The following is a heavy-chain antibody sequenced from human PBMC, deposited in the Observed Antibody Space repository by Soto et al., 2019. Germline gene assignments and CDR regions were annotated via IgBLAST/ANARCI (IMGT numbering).Heavy chain of an antibody. V-gene: IGHV1-3*01. Sequence: QVQLVQSGAEVKKPGASVKVSCKASGYTFTSYAMHWVRQAPGQRLEWMGWINAGNGNTKYSQKFQGRVTITRDTSASTAYMELSSLRSEDTAVYYCARAPVMITFGGVIVKWGAFDYWGQGTLVTVSS. CDR3: ARAPVMITFGGVIVKWGAFDY. CDR1: GYTFTSYA. D-gene: IGHD3-16*02. CDR2: INAGNGNT. J-gene: IGHJ4*02.